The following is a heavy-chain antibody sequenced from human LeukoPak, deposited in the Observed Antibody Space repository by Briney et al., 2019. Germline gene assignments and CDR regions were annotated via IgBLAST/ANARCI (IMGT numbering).Heavy chain of an antibody. CDR1: GFTFSSYS. V-gene: IGHV3-23*01. CDR3: AKDGSVLPDY. Sequence: PGGSLRLSCAASGFTFSSYSMNWVRQAPGKGLEWVSAISGSGGSTYYADSVKGRFTISRDNSKNTLYLQMNSLRAEDTAVYYCAKDGSVLPDYWGQGTLVTVSS. J-gene: IGHJ4*02. D-gene: IGHD3-10*01. CDR2: ISGSGGST.